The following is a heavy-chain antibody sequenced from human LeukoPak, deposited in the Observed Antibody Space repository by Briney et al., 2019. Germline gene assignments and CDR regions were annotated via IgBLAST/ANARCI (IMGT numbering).Heavy chain of an antibody. CDR2: ISSSSSTI. D-gene: IGHD3-22*01. V-gene: IGHV3-48*01. J-gene: IGHJ3*02. Sequence: GGSLRLSCAASGFTFSSYSMNWVRQAPGKGLEWVSYISSSSSTIYYADSVKGRFTISRDNAKNSLYLQMNSLRAEDTAVYYCARSVITMIVVVINDAFDIWGQGTMVTVSS. CDR1: GFTFSSYS. CDR3: ARSVITMIVVVINDAFDI.